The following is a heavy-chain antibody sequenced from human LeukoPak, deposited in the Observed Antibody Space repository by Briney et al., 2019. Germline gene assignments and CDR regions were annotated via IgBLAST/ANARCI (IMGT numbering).Heavy chain of an antibody. CDR1: GFTFNTYW. J-gene: IGHJ5*02. Sequence: GGSLRLSCAASGFTFNTYWIHWVRRAPGKGLVWVSRISPDGSSTNYADSVEGRFTISRDNAKNTLYLQMNSLRADDTAVFFQAEDGIRDSGWFDPWGQGTLVTVSS. CDR3: AEDGIRDSGWFDP. CDR2: ISPDGSST. V-gene: IGHV3-74*01. D-gene: IGHD3-9*01.